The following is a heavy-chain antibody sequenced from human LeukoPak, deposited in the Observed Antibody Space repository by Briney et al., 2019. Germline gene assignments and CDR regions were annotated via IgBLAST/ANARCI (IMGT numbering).Heavy chain of an antibody. CDR3: ARGPSYYYDSSGYFLPVAFDI. CDR1: GYTFTSYG. Sequence: ASVKVSCKASGYTFTSYGISWVRQAPGQGFEWMGWISAYNGNTNYAQKLQGRVTMTTDTSTSTAYMELRSLRFDDTAVYYCARGPSYYYDSSGYFLPVAFDIWGQGTMVTVSS. CDR2: ISAYNGNT. V-gene: IGHV1-18*01. D-gene: IGHD3-22*01. J-gene: IGHJ3*02.